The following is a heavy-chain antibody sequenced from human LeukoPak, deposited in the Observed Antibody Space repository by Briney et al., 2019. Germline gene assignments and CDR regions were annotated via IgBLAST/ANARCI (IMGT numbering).Heavy chain of an antibody. CDR2: ICPGDSDT. V-gene: IGHV5-51*01. Sequence: GESLKISCKGSGYSFANYWIGWVRQMPGKGLEWMGIICPGDSDTRYSPSFQGQVTISADKSINTAYLQWSSLKASDSAIYYCARRGAAAEWFDPWGPGTLVTVSS. J-gene: IGHJ5*02. D-gene: IGHD2-15*01. CDR1: GYSFANYW. CDR3: ARRGAAAEWFDP.